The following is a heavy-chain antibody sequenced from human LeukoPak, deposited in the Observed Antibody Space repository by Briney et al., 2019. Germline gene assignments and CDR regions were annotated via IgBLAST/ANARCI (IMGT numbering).Heavy chain of an antibody. D-gene: IGHD3-10*01. J-gene: IGHJ4*02. V-gene: IGHV3-74*01. CDR3: AKGPSSSAFDY. CDR2: INNDGSSI. CDR1: GNTFSSDW. Sequence: GGSLRLSCAASGNTFSSDWMYWVRQAPGKGLVWVSRINNDGSSIVYADSVKGRFTISRDNSKNTLYLQMNSLRAEDTAVYYCAKGPSSSAFDYWGQGTLVTVSS.